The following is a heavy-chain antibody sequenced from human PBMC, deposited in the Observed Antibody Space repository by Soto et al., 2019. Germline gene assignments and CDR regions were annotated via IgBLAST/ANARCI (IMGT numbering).Heavy chain of an antibody. CDR2: INPYNGNT. CDR1: GYTFTSYG. V-gene: IGHV1-18*01. Sequence: QVQLVQSGAEVKKPGASVKVSCKASGYTFTSYGISWVRQAPGQGLEWMGWINPYNGNTNYAQKLQGRVTMTTDTPTNPAYRALRSLRSDDTAVYSCARDWFGIDYWGQGTLVTVSS. CDR3: ARDWFGIDY. J-gene: IGHJ4*02. D-gene: IGHD3-16*01.